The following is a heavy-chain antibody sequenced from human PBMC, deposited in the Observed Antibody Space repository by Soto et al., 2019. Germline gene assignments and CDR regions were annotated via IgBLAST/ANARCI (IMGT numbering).Heavy chain of an antibody. D-gene: IGHD6-13*01. Sequence: PGGSLRLSCAASGFTFSSYAMSWVRQAPGKGLEWVSAISGSGGSTYYADSVKGRFTISRDNSKNTLYLQMNSLRAEDTAVYYGAKDASGIAAAPPRYYFDYWGQGTLVTVSS. CDR3: AKDASGIAAAPPRYYFDY. J-gene: IGHJ4*02. CDR1: GFTFSSYA. V-gene: IGHV3-23*01. CDR2: ISGSGGST.